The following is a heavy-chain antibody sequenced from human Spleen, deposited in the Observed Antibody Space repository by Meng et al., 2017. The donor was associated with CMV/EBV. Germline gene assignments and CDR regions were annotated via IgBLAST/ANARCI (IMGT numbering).Heavy chain of an antibody. CDR1: GGSISSGGYY. V-gene: IGHV4-31*02. Sequence: SGGSISSGGYYWSWIRQLPGKGLEWIGYIYYSGSTYYNPSLKSRVTISVDTSKNQFSLKLSSVTAADTAVYYCARVRIAARPDWFDPWGQGTLVTVSS. J-gene: IGHJ5*02. CDR3: ARVRIAARPDWFDP. D-gene: IGHD6-6*01. CDR2: IYYSGST.